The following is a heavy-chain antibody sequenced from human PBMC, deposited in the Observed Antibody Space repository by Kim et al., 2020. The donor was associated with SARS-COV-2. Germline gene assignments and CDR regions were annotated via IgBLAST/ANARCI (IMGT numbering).Heavy chain of an antibody. CDR1: GFTFSSYS. Sequence: GGSLRLSCAASGFTFSSYSMNWVRQAPGKGLEWVSYISSSSSTIYYADSVKGRFTISRDNAKNSLYLQMNSLRAEDTAVYYCARAEKELLWFGELSRASKTPYYYYGMDVWGQGTTVTVSS. CDR2: ISSSSSTI. D-gene: IGHD3-10*01. V-gene: IGHV3-48*01. J-gene: IGHJ6*02. CDR3: ARAEKELLWFGELSRASKTPYYYYGMDV.